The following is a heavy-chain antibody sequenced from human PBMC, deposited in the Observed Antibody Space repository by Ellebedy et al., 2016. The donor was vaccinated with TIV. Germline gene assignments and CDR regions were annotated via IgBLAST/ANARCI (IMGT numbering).Heavy chain of an antibody. CDR2: ISAYNGNT. D-gene: IGHD1-26*01. CDR3: ARGTSGSYYDADDAFDI. V-gene: IGHV1-18*01. CDR1: HYTFSNYG. J-gene: IGHJ3*02. Sequence: AASVKVSCKTFHYTFSNYGVSWVRQAPGQGLEWMGWISAYNGNTNYAQKLQGRVTMTTDTSTSTAYMELRSLRSDDTAVYYCARGTSGSYYDADDAFDIWGQGTMVTVSS.